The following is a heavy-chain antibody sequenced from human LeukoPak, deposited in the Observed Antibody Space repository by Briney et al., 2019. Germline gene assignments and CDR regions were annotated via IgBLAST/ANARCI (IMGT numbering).Heavy chain of an antibody. Sequence: SETLSLTCAVYGGSFSGYYWSWIRQPPGKGLEWIGEINHSGSTNYNPSLKSRVTISVDTSKNQFSLKLSSVTASDTAVYYCARGSPYGRNWFDPWGQGTLVTVSS. CDR1: GGSFSGYY. V-gene: IGHV4-34*01. CDR3: ARGSPYGRNWFDP. D-gene: IGHD3-10*01. J-gene: IGHJ5*02. CDR2: INHSGST.